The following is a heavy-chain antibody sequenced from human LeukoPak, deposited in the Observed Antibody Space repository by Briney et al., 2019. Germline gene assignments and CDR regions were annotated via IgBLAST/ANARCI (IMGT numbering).Heavy chain of an antibody. CDR2: INSSSSYI. J-gene: IGHJ6*04. D-gene: IGHD3-10*02. CDR3: AELGITMIGGV. CDR1: GFTFSSYR. V-gene: IGHV3-21*01. Sequence: GGSLSLSCAAAGFTFSSYRMNWVRQAAGKGLDWVSSINSSSSYIYYADSVKGRFTISRDNAKNSLYLQMNSLRAEDTAVYYCAELGITMIGGVWGKGTTVTISS.